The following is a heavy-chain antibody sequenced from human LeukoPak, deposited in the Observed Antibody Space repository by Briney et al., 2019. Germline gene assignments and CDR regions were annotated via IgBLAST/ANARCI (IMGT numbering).Heavy chain of an antibody. CDR3: ATLRYDNSPATPSDAFDI. J-gene: IGHJ3*02. Sequence: GASVKVSCKVSGYTLTELSMHWVRQAPGKGLEWMGGFDPEDGETIYAQKFQGRVTMTEDTSTDTAYMELSSLRSEDTAVYYCATLRYDNSPATPSDAFDIWGQGTMVTVSS. V-gene: IGHV1-24*01. CDR2: FDPEDGET. D-gene: IGHD3-22*01. CDR1: GYTLTELS.